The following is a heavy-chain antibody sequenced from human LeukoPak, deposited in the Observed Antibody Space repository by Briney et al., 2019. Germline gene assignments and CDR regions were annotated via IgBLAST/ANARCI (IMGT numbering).Heavy chain of an antibody. CDR3: AGGFGELSPTPYYYGMDV. J-gene: IGHJ6*02. D-gene: IGHD3-10*01. CDR1: GYTFTSYG. Sequence: VASVKVSCKASGYTFTSYGISWVRQAPGQGLEWMGWISAYNGNTNYAQKLQGRVTMTTDTSTSTAYMELRSLRSDDTAVYYCAGGFGELSPTPYYYGMDVWGQGTRSPSP. V-gene: IGHV1-18*01. CDR2: ISAYNGNT.